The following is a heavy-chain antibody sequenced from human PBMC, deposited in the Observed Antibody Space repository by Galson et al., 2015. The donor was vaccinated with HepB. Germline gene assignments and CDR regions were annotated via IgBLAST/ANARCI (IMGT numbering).Heavy chain of an antibody. Sequence: SLRLSCAASGFSFDTHWMSWVRQAPGKGPEWVASMNQDGNEKYYVDSVKGRFTISRDNANNFLYLQMNSLRAEDTALYYCAKGHYEMDPWGQGTTVTVSS. CDR3: AKGHYEMDP. J-gene: IGHJ6*02. CDR1: GFSFDTHW. CDR2: MNQDGNEK. V-gene: IGHV3-7*01.